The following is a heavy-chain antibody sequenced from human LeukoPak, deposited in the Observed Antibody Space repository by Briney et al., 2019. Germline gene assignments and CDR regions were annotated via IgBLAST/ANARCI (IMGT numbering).Heavy chain of an antibody. CDR3: ATRYCSSTSCYHWYFDL. D-gene: IGHD2-2*01. J-gene: IGHJ2*01. CDR2: ISGSGGST. CDR1: GFTFSSYA. Sequence: GGSLRLSCAASGFTFSSYAMSWVRQAPGKGLEWVSAISGSGGSTYYADSVKGRFTISRDNSKNTLYLQMNSLRAEDTAVYYCATRYCSSTSCYHWYFDLWGRGTLVTVSS. V-gene: IGHV3-23*01.